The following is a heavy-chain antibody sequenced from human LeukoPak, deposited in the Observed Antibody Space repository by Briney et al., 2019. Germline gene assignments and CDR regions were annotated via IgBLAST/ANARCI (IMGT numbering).Heavy chain of an antibody. Sequence: PGGSLRLSCAASGFTFSSYSMNWVRQAPGKGLEWVSSISSSSSYIYYADSVKGRFTISRDNAKNSLYLQMNSLRDDDSALYYCARDLGARGTQFVLIDWGQGTLVTVSS. CDR1: GFTFSSYS. CDR2: ISSSSSYI. J-gene: IGHJ4*02. D-gene: IGHD2-8*02. V-gene: IGHV3-21*04. CDR3: ARDLGARGTQFVLID.